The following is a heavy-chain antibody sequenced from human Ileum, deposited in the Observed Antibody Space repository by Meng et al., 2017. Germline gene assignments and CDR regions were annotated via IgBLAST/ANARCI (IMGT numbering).Heavy chain of an antibody. J-gene: IGHJ4*02. CDR1: DYSFTCYV. V-gene: IGHV1-3*01. Sequence: VEVWTEVQPTWASVKVAIKASDYSFTCYVIHWGRHTTWQRCECMGWIKAGNGNTRYSQRLQSRVTITMETSTSIAYMELSSLRSEDTAIYYCARGRIYYHRVGYYYDSRWGDYWGQGTLVTVSS. D-gene: IGHD3-22*01. CDR3: ARGRIYYHRVGYYYDSRWGDY. CDR2: IKAGNGNT.